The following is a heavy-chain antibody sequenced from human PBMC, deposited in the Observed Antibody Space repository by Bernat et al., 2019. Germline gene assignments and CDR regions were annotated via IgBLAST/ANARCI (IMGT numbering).Heavy chain of an antibody. CDR2: INPNSGGT. CDR1: GYTFTGYY. J-gene: IGHJ6*02. V-gene: IGHV1-2*04. D-gene: IGHD4-23*01. CDR3: ARDLNPGNNYYGMDV. Sequence: QVQLVQSGAEVKKPGASVKVSCKASGYTFTGYYMHWMRQATGQGLEWMGWINPNSGGTNYAQKFQGWVTMTRDTSISTAYMELSRLRSDDTAVYYCARDLNPGNNYYGMDVWGQGTTVTVSS.